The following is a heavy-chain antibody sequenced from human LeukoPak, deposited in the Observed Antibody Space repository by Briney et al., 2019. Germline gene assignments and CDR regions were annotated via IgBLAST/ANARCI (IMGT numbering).Heavy chain of an antibody. D-gene: IGHD3-22*01. V-gene: IGHV4-4*09. J-gene: IGHJ4*02. CDR1: GGSISSYY. CDR2: IYTSGST. CDR3: ARHFRYYYDSSTL. Sequence: KPSETLSLTCTVSGGSISSYYWSWIRQPPGKGLEWIGYIYTSGSTNYNPSLKSRVTISVDTSKNQFSLKLSSVTAADTAVYYCARHFRYYYDSSTLWGQGTLVTVSS.